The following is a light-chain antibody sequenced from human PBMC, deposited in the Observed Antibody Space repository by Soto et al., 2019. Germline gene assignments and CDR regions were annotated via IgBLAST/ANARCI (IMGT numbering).Light chain of an antibody. Sequence: EIMVTQSPATLSASPGDGATLSCRASQSITYNLAWYQQKPGQAPRLLIYGSSTRATGIPARFSGSRSGTEFTLTINSLQSEDFAVYFCQRYNNWLWTFGGGTKVEIK. CDR3: QRYNNWLWT. J-gene: IGKJ4*01. V-gene: IGKV3-15*01. CDR1: QSITYN. CDR2: GSS.